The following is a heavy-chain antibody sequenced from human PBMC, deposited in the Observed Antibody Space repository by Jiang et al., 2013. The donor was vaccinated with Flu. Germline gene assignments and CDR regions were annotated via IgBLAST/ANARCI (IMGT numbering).Heavy chain of an antibody. V-gene: IGHV4-4*07. Sequence: GLVKPSETLSLTCAVSGDSISSYYWSWIRQPAGKGLEWIGRIYVSGSNSGSTNYNSSLKSRVNMSVDTSKNQISLKVTSVTAADTAVYYCARHSSGYEYYYGMDVWGQGTTVTVSS. CDR2: IYVSGSNSGST. CDR1: GDSISSYY. D-gene: IGHD5-12*01. J-gene: IGHJ6*02. CDR3: ARHSSGYEYYYGMDV.